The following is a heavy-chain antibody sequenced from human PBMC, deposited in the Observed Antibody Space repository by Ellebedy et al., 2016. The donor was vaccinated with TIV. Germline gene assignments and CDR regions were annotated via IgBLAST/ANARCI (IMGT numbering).Heavy chain of an antibody. Sequence: GESLKISCVVSGFTFSTYAMRWFRQAPGKGLEWVSALTTGGVTFYADSVKGRFTISRDSSKNTVYLQMNSLRVEDTAIYFCAKDSGRSGWISDYWGQGTLVTVSS. V-gene: IGHV3-23*01. CDR2: LTTGGVT. CDR3: AKDSGRSGWISDY. D-gene: IGHD3-10*01. J-gene: IGHJ4*02. CDR1: GFTFSTYA.